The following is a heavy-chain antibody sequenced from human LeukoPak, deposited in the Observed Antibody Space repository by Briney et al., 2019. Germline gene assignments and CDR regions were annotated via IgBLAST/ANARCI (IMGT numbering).Heavy chain of an antibody. Sequence: ASVKVSCKASGHTFTSHNMHWVRQAAGQGLEWMGLINPSGGSTSYAHKFQSRVTMTRNTSTSTVYMELSSLRSEDTAVYYCARGTLGYDSSGYYYENYYYMDVWGKGTTVTVSS. V-gene: IGHV1-46*01. D-gene: IGHD3-22*01. J-gene: IGHJ6*03. CDR1: GHTFTSHN. CDR3: ARGTLGYDSSGYYYENYYYMDV. CDR2: INPSGGST.